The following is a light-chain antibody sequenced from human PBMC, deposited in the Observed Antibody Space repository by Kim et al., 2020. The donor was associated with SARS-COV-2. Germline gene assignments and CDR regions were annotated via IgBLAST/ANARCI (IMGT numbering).Light chain of an antibody. J-gene: IGLJ3*02. V-gene: IGLV1-44*01. Sequence: GQWVTISCSGRFSNIGSNTVNWYQQLPGTAPKLVIYSNSQRPSGVPDRFSGSKSGTSASLVISGLQAGDEGDYYCVAWDDSLSGWLFGGGTQLTVL. CDR3: VAWDDSLSGWL. CDR1: FSNIGSNT. CDR2: SNS.